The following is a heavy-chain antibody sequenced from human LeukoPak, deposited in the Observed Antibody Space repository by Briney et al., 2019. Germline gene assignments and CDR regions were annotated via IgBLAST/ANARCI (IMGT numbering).Heavy chain of an antibody. CDR2: IYTSGST. CDR3: ARGYGGDYYYMDV. D-gene: IGHD5-18*01. V-gene: IGHV4-4*09. J-gene: IGHJ6*03. CDR1: GGSISSYY. Sequence: SETLSLTCTVSGGSISSYYWSWIRRPPGKGLEWIGYIYTSGSTNYNPSLKSRVTISVDTSKNQFSLKLSSVTAADTAVYYCARGYGGDYYYMDVWGKGTTVTVSS.